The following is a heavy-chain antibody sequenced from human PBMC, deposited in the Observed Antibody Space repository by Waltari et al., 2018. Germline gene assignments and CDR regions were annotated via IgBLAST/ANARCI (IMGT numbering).Heavy chain of an antibody. CDR2: IIPVLGAV. Sequence: QVQLVQSGAEVKKPGSSVKVSCKTSGGIFINYVITWVRQAPGQGLEWMGGIIPVLGAVDYAQKFQGRVTFTADESTRTLYMELRSLTSEDTAVYFCAKRSRDSDDSGYYYDRLDSWGQGTLVVVSS. V-gene: IGHV1-69*11. CDR1: GGIFINYV. J-gene: IGHJ5*01. D-gene: IGHD3-22*01. CDR3: AKRSRDSDDSGYYYDRLDS.